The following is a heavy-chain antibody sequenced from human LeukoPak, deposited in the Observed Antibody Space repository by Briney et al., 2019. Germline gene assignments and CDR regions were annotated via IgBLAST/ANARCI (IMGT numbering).Heavy chain of an antibody. Sequence: SLLLSCAASGFTFDDYAMHWVRQAPGKGLEGVSGISWNSGSIGHADSVKGRFTISRDNAKNSLYLQMNSLRAEDTALYYCAKDMAGFSGSYSWGQGTLVTVSS. CDR3: AKDMAGFSGSYS. J-gene: IGHJ4*02. V-gene: IGHV3-9*01. D-gene: IGHD1-26*01. CDR2: ISWNSGSI. CDR1: GFTFDDYA.